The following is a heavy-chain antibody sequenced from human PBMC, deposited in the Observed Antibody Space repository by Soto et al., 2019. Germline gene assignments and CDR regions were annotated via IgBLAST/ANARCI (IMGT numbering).Heavy chain of an antibody. CDR2: INHSGSP. CDR1: GGSFSGYY. J-gene: IGHJ5*02. D-gene: IGHD4-17*01. Sequence: SETLSLTCAVYGGSFSGYYWSWIRQPPGKGLEWIGEINHSGSPNYNPSLKSRVTISVDTSKNQFSLKLSSVTAADTAVCYCARRHYGDYGWFDPWGQGTLVTVSS. CDR3: ARRHYGDYGWFDP. V-gene: IGHV4-34*01.